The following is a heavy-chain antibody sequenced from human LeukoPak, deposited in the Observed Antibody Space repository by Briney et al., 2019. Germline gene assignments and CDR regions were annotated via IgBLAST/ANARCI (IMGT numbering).Heavy chain of an antibody. CDR2: IIPIFGTA. V-gene: IGHV1-69*13. CDR1: GGTFSSYA. D-gene: IGHD2-2*01. J-gene: IGHJ5*02. CDR3: ARDRANCSSTSCYVRWVGWFDP. Sequence: SVRVSCKTSGGTFSSYAISWVRQAPGQGLEWMGGIIPIFGTANYAQKFQGRVTITADESTSTAYMELSSLRSEDTAVYYCARDRANCSSTSCYVRWVGWFDPWGQGTLVTVSS.